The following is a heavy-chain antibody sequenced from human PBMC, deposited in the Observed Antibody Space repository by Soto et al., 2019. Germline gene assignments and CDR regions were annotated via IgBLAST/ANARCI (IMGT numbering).Heavy chain of an antibody. CDR2: IWYDGSKK. D-gene: IGHD2-21*02. CDR1: GFTFSTYG. J-gene: IGHJ4*02. CDR3: VKDHCGGDCYSNPYFDS. Sequence: GGSLRLSCAASGFTFSTYGIHWVLQAPCKGLEWLAVIWYDGSKKYYADSVQGRFTISRDNSKNTGYLQMNSLRAEDTAVYYCVKDHCGGDCYSNPYFDSWGQGT. V-gene: IGHV3-33*06.